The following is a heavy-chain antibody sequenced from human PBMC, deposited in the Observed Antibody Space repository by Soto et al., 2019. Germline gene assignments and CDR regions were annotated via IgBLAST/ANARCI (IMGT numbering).Heavy chain of an antibody. CDR3: ARLAQPENNYYYYYSMDV. D-gene: IGHD6-13*01. Sequence: PSETLSLTCTVSGGSINNHYWSWIRQPPGKGLEWIGYIYYSGSTNYNPSLKSRVTISVDTSKNQFSLKLSSVTAADTAVYYCARLAQPENNYYYYYSMDVWGTGTTVTVSS. J-gene: IGHJ6*03. CDR2: IYYSGST. V-gene: IGHV4-59*08. CDR1: GGSINNHY.